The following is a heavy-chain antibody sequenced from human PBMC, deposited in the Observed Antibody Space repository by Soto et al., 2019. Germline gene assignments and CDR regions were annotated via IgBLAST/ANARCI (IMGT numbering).Heavy chain of an antibody. Sequence: EVQLLESGGSLVQPGGSLRLSCAASGFTFSSYAMSWVRQAPGKGLEWVSAISGSGGSTYYADSVKGRFTISRDNSKNSLYLQMNSLRAEDTAVYYCAKDLGETIAAAGTLDYWGQGTLVTVSS. D-gene: IGHD6-13*01. V-gene: IGHV3-23*01. CDR3: AKDLGETIAAAGTLDY. J-gene: IGHJ4*02. CDR2: ISGSGGST. CDR1: GFTFSSYA.